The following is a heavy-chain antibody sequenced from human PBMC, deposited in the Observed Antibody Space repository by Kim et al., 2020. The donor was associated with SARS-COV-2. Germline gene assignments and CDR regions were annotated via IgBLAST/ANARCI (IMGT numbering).Heavy chain of an antibody. Sequence: ASVKVSCKASGYTFTGYYMHWVRQAPGQGLEWMGWINPNSGGTNYAQKFQGRVTMTRDTSISTAYMELSRLRSDDTAVYYCARRRTAFRSNYPQSDAFDIWGQGTMVTVSS. CDR1: GYTFTGYY. D-gene: IGHD4-4*01. CDR3: ARRRTAFRSNYPQSDAFDI. J-gene: IGHJ3*02. CDR2: INPNSGGT. V-gene: IGHV1-2*02.